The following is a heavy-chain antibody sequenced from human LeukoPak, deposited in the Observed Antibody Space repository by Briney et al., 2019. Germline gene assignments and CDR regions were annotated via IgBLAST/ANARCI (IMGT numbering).Heavy chain of an antibody. J-gene: IGHJ5*02. CDR2: INGRGDNT. D-gene: IGHD2/OR15-2a*01. CDR3: AKDRVSPGFNWFDP. CDR1: GVIINSYA. V-gene: IGHV3-23*01. Sequence: GGSLRLSCAASGVIINSYAMIWVRQAPGKGLEGVSAINGRGDNTYYADFVRGRFTISRDNSKSTVYLQMNSLRTEDTAVYYCAKDRVSPGFNWFDPWGQGTLVTVSS.